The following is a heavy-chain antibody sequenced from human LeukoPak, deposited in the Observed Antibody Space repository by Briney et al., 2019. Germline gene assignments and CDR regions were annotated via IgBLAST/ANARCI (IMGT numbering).Heavy chain of an antibody. CDR3: ARESIAVAGAPFDY. D-gene: IGHD6-19*01. J-gene: IGHJ4*02. CDR2: ISSGSTI. Sequence: GGSLRLSCAASGFTFSSYEMNWVRQAPGKGLEWVSYISSGSTIYDADSVKVRFTISRDNAKNSLYLQMNSLRAEDTAVYYCARESIAVAGAPFDYWGQGTLVTVSS. CDR1: GFTFSSYE. V-gene: IGHV3-48*03.